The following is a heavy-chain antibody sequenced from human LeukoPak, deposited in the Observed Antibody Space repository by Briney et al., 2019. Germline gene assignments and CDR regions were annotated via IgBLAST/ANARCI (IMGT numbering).Heavy chain of an antibody. V-gene: IGHV3-23*01. Sequence: QTGGSLRLSCAASGFTFSSYAMSWVRQAPGKGLEWVSAISGSGGSTYYADSVKGRFTISRDNSKNTLYLQMNSLRAEDTAVYYCAKDQWELLVFWFDPWGQGTLVTVSS. CDR3: AKDQWELLVFWFDP. CDR1: GFTFSSYA. CDR2: ISGSGGST. D-gene: IGHD1-26*01. J-gene: IGHJ5*02.